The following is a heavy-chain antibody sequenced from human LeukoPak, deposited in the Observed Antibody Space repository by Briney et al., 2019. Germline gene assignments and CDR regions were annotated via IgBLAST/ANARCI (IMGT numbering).Heavy chain of an antibody. J-gene: IGHJ4*02. CDR2: IKTDGSEM. CDR3: VTHDYGGY. CDR1: GFTFNRYW. V-gene: IGHV3-7*03. D-gene: IGHD4-17*01. Sequence: GGSLRLSCAVSGFTFNRYWMSWVRQAPGKGLEWVANIKTDGSEMYYVDSVKGRFTISRDNAKKSLYLQMNSLRAEDTAVYYCVTHDYGGYWGQGTLVTVSS.